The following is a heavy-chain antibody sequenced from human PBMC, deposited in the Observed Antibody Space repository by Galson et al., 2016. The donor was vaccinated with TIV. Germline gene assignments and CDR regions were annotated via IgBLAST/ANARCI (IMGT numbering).Heavy chain of an antibody. V-gene: IGHV3-23*01. Sequence: SLRLSCAASGFTFSNYAMIWVRQAPGKGLEWVSGIYGSGVTTFYADSVKGRFTISRDNSKNTLYLQMNGLRAEDTAAYYCAKDWRQYFGSGSYFDFRGQGTLVTVSS. CDR2: IYGSGVTT. CDR1: GFTFSNYA. CDR3: AKDWRQYFGSGSYFDF. J-gene: IGHJ4*02. D-gene: IGHD3-10*01.